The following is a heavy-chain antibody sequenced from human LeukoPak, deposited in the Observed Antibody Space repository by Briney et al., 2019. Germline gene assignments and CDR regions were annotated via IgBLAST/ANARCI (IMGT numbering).Heavy chain of an antibody. CDR2: ISAYNGNT. CDR3: ARVQPTYYYYYGMDV. V-gene: IGHV1-18*01. Sequence: GASVKVSCKASGYTFTSYGISWVRQAPGQGLEWMGWISAYNGNTNYAQKLQGRVTMTTDTSTSTAYMELRSLRSDDTAVYYCARVQPTYYYYYGMDVWGQGTTVTVSS. D-gene: IGHD1-1*01. CDR1: GYTFTSYG. J-gene: IGHJ6*02.